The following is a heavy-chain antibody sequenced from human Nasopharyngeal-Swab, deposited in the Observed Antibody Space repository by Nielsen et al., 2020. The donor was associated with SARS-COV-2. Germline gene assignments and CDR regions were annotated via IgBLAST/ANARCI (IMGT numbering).Heavy chain of an antibody. J-gene: IGHJ4*02. CDR1: RYTFTSYG. CDR2: ISAYNGNP. D-gene: IGHD3/OR15-3a*01. CDR3: AREMDLGRTFDY. V-gene: IGHV1-18*01. Sequence: ASVKVSCKASRYTFTSYGISWVRQAPGQGLEWMGWISAYNGNPNYSQKLQGRVTMTTDTSTSTAYMALRSLRSDDTAVYYCAREMDLGRTFDYWGQGALVTVSS.